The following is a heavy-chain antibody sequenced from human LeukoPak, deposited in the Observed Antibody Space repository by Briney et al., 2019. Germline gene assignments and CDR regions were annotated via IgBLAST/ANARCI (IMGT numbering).Heavy chain of an antibody. CDR3: ASSIVVVPAAPSVDY. D-gene: IGHD2-2*01. CDR1: GGSISSGSYY. Sequence: SETLSLTCTVSGGSISSGSYYWSWIRQPAGKGLEWIGRIYTSGSTNYNPSLKSRVTISVDTSKNQFSLKLSSVTAADTAVYYCASSIVVVPAAPSVDYWGQGTLVTVSS. J-gene: IGHJ4*02. CDR2: IYTSGST. V-gene: IGHV4-61*02.